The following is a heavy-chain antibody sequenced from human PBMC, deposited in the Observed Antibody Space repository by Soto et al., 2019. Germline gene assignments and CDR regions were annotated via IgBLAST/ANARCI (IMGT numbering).Heavy chain of an antibody. J-gene: IGHJ3*02. CDR2: IYYSGST. D-gene: IGHD2-15*01. Sequence: QLQLQESGPGLVKPSETLSLTCTVSGGSISSSSYYWGWIRQPPGKGLEWIGSIYYSGSTYYNTSLESRVTISVETSKNQFYLKLSSVAAAATAVYDCARLLGVVVSATPAVAFDIWGQGTMVTVAS. CDR1: GGSISSSSYY. CDR3: ARLLGVVVSATPAVAFDI. V-gene: IGHV4-39*01.